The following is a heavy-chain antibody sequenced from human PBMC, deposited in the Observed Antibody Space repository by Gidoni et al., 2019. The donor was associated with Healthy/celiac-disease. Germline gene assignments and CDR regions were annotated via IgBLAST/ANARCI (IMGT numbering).Heavy chain of an antibody. J-gene: IGHJ6*02. D-gene: IGHD3-3*01. Sequence: SLRLSCAASGFTVSSNYMSWVRQAPGKGLEWVSVIYSGGSTYYADSVKGRFTISRDNSKNTLYLQMNSLRAEDTAVYYCARDSPSLNFWSGYSYYYYGMDVWGQGTTVTVSS. CDR1: GFTVSSNY. CDR3: ARDSPSLNFWSGYSYYYYGMDV. CDR2: IYSGGST. V-gene: IGHV3-53*01.